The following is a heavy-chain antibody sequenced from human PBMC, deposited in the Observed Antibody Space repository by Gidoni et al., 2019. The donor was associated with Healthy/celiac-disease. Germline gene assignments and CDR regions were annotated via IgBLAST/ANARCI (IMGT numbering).Heavy chain of an antibody. CDR3: ARDPHVLGLAFDY. D-gene: IGHD2-15*01. CDR2: ISSSSSTI. J-gene: IGHJ4*02. CDR1: GFTFSSYS. Sequence: EVQLVESGGGLVQPGGSLRLSCAASGFTFSSYSMNWVRQAPGKGLEWVSYISSSSSTIYYADSVKGRFTISRDNAKNSLYLQMNSLRAEDTAVYYCARDPHVLGLAFDYWGQGTLVTVSS. V-gene: IGHV3-48*01.